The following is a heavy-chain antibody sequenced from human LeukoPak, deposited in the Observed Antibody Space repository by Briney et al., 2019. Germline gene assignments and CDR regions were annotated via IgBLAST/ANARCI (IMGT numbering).Heavy chain of an antibody. CDR1: GGTFSSYA. CDR3: ARGLYDSSGYYYGWFDP. CDR2: IIPIFGTA. J-gene: IGHJ5*02. D-gene: IGHD3-22*01. V-gene: IGHV1-69*13. Sequence: ASVKVSCKASGGTFSSYAISWVRQAPGQGLKWMGGIIPIFGTANYAQKFQGRVTITADESTSTAYMELSSLRSEDTAVYYCARGLYDSSGYYYGWFDPWGQGTLVTVSS.